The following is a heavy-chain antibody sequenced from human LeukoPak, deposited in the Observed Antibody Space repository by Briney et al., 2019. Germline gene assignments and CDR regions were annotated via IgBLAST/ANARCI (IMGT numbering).Heavy chain of an antibody. J-gene: IGHJ4*02. CDR3: ARRVGTMQPFDY. CDR1: GYTFTGYY. V-gene: IGHV1-2*02. D-gene: IGHD5-12*01. Sequence: ASVKVSCKASGYTFTGYYMHWVRQAPGQGLEWMGWINPNSGGTNYAQKFQGRVTMTRDTSISTAYMELSRLRSDDTAVYYCARRVGTMQPFDYWGQGTLVTVSS. CDR2: INPNSGGT.